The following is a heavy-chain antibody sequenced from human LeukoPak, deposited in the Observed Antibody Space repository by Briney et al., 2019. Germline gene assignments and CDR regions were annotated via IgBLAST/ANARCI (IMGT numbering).Heavy chain of an antibody. CDR2: VYTSGGT. D-gene: IGHD3-22*01. Sequence: PSETLSLTCTVPGDSISSGSYCWSWIRQPAGKGLEWIVHVYTSGGTNYNPPLKSRFPISVDTSKNQFSLKLTSVTAADTAVYFCARERITMIIVVPNYYYYYYMDVWGRGTTVTVSS. CDR1: GDSISSGSYC. CDR3: ARERITMIIVVPNYYYYYYMDV. V-gene: IGHV4-61*09. J-gene: IGHJ6*03.